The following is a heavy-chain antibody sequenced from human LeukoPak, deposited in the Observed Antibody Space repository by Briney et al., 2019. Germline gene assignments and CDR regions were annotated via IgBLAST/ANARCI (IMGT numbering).Heavy chain of an antibody. V-gene: IGHV3-33*08. CDR3: AREGPRGDSQFDY. Sequence: GGSLRLSCAVSGFTVRSSYMSWVRQAPGKGLEWVALIWCDGSNKYYTDSVKGRLTISRDNSKDTLFLQMNSLRVEDTAVYYCAREGPRGDSQFDYWGQGTLVTVSS. J-gene: IGHJ4*02. CDR2: IWCDGSNK. CDR1: GFTVRSSY. D-gene: IGHD2-21*01.